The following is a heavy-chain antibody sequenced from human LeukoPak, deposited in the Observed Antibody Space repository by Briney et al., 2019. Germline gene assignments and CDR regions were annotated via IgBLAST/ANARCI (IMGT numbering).Heavy chain of an antibody. CDR3: ARDAGFSNEDY. J-gene: IGHJ4*02. Sequence: GGSLRLSCAASGFTFSSYAMSWVRQAPGKGLEWVANIKPDGGETYYVDSVKGRFTISRDNAKKSLFLHMNSLRADDTAVYYCARDAGFSNEDYWGRGTLVTVSS. CDR1: GFTFSSYA. CDR2: IKPDGGET. V-gene: IGHV3-7*01. D-gene: IGHD4-4*01.